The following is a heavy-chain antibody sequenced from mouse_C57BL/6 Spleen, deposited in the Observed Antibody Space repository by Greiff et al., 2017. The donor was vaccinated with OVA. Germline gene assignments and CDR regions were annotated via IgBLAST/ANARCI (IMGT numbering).Heavy chain of an antibody. CDR3: AILYYYGSSWGYFDV. J-gene: IGHJ1*03. CDR1: GYTFTSYW. D-gene: IGHD1-1*01. Sequence: VKLQQPGAELVKPGASVKVSCKASGYTFTSYWMHWVKQRPGQGLEWIGRIHPSDSDTNYNQKFKGKATLTVDKSSSTAYMQLSSLTSEDSAVYYCAILYYYGSSWGYFDVWGTGTTVTVSS. CDR2: IHPSDSDT. V-gene: IGHV1-74*01.